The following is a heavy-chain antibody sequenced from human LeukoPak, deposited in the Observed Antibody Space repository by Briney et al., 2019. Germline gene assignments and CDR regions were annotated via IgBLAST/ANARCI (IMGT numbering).Heavy chain of an antibody. D-gene: IGHD1-26*01. V-gene: IGHV1-2*02. CDR1: GYTFTGYY. Sequence: GASVKVSCKASGYTFTGYYMHWVRQAPGQGLEWMGWINPNSGGTNYAQKFQGRVTMTRDTSISTAYMELSRLRSDDTAVYYCATLGIVGATSEAGNHAFDIWGQGTMVTVSS. J-gene: IGHJ3*02. CDR2: INPNSGGT. CDR3: ATLGIVGATSEAGNHAFDI.